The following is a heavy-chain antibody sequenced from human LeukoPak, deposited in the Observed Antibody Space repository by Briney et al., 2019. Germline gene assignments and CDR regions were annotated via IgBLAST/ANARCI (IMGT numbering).Heavy chain of an antibody. CDR3: ARGGADIVVVPADWFDP. D-gene: IGHD2-2*01. Sequence: PSETLSLTCTVSGGSISSYYWSWIRQPPGKGLEWIGYIYYSGSTNYNPSLKSRVTISVDTSKNQFSLKLSSVTAADTAVYYCARGGADIVVVPADWFDPWGQGTQVTVSS. CDR2: IYYSGST. J-gene: IGHJ5*02. V-gene: IGHV4-59*01. CDR1: GGSISSYY.